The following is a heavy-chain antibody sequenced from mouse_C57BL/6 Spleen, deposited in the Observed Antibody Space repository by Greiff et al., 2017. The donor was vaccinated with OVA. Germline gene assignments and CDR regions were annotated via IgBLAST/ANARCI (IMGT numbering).Heavy chain of an antibody. V-gene: IGHV5-4*03. CDR3: ARARTGTDYAMDY. D-gene: IGHD4-1*01. CDR1: GFTFSSYA. Sequence: DVKLVESGGGLVKPGGSLKLSCAASGFTFSSYAMSWVRQTPEKRLEWVATISDGGSYTYYPDNVKGRFTISRDNAKNNLYLQMSHLKSEDTAMYYCARARTGTDYAMDYWGQGTSVTVSS. J-gene: IGHJ4*01. CDR2: ISDGGSYT.